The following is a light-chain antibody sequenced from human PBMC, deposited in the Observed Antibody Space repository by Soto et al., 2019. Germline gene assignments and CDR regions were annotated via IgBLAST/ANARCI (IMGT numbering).Light chain of an antibody. Sequence: EIVLIQSPATLSLSPGERATLSCRVSQSVGSYLAWYQHKPGQAPRLLISYASTRATGIPARFSGSGSDTDFTLTISSLEPEDSAVYYCQQRSNWPSLTFGGGTKVDIK. J-gene: IGKJ4*01. CDR2: YAS. V-gene: IGKV3-11*01. CDR1: QSVGSY. CDR3: QQRSNWPSLT.